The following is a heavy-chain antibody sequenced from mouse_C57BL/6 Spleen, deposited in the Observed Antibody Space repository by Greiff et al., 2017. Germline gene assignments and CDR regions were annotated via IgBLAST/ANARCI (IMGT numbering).Heavy chain of an antibody. D-gene: IGHD2-2*01. Sequence: QVQLQQPGAELVRPGSSVKLSCKASGYTFTSYWMHWVKQRPIQGLEWIGNIDPSDSETHYNQKFKDKATLTVDKSSSTAYMQLSSLTSEDSAVYYCAREGMVTTRYFDVWGTGTTVTVSS. CDR2: IDPSDSET. CDR1: GYTFTSYW. V-gene: IGHV1-52*01. CDR3: AREGMVTTRYFDV. J-gene: IGHJ1*03.